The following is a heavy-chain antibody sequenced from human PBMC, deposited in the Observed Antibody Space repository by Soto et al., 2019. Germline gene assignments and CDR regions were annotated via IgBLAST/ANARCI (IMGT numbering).Heavy chain of an antibody. CDR1: GFSVSSSY. CDR2: IYIGGLT. V-gene: IGHV3-53*01. Sequence: GGSLRLSWSASGFSVSSSYMSWVRQAPGKGLEWVSVIYIGGLTYYADSVKGRFTVSRDNSKNVLYLQMSRLRAEDTAVYFCARDKEVAPSYGMDVWGQGTTVTVSS. J-gene: IGHJ6*02. CDR3: ARDKEVAPSYGMDV.